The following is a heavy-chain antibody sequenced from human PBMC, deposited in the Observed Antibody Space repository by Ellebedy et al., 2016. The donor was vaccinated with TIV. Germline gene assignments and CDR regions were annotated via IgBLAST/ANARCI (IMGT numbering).Heavy chain of an antibody. CDR3: VRDRATYYDGTGPIFNY. CDR2: IKYDGSAT. CDR1: GFTFSSYW. V-gene: IGHV3-74*03. Sequence: PGGSLRLSCAASGFTFSSYWMDWVRQAPGKGLVWVSTIKYDGSATKYADSVNGRFTITRDNAKNTLHLQMNDLRAEDTAVYYCVRDRATYYDGTGPIFNYWGQGTPVTVSS. D-gene: IGHD3-22*01. J-gene: IGHJ4*02.